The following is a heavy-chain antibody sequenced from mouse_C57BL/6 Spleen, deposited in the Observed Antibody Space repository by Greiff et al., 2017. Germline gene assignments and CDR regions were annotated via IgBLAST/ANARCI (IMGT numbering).Heavy chain of an antibody. Sequence: EVKVVESGPELVKPGDSVKISCKASGYSFTGYFMNWVMQSHGKSLEWIGRINPYNGDTFYNQKFKGKATLTVDKSSSTAHMELRSLTSEDSAVYYCARRGYYYGSSYENAMDYWGQGTSVTVSS. CDR3: ARRGYYYGSSYENAMDY. D-gene: IGHD1-1*01. CDR1: GYSFTGYF. V-gene: IGHV1-20*01. CDR2: INPYNGDT. J-gene: IGHJ4*01.